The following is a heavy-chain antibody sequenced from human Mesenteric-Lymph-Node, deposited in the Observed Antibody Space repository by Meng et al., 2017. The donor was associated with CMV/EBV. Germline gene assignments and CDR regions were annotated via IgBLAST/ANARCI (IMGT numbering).Heavy chain of an antibody. Sequence: GESLKISCAASGFTFSSYSMNWVRQAPGKGLEWVSVIYRGGSSTYYADSVKGRFTISRDNSKNTLYLQMNSLRAEDTAVYYCARDGADTAMGYYYYGMDVWGQGTTVTVSS. CDR1: GFTFSSYS. V-gene: IGHV3-23*03. J-gene: IGHJ6*02. CDR2: IYRGGSST. CDR3: ARDGADTAMGYYYYGMDV. D-gene: IGHD5-18*01.